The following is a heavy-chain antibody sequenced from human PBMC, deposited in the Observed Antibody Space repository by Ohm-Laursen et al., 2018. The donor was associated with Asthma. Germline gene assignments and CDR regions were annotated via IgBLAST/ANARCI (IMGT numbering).Heavy chain of an antibody. D-gene: IGHD3-22*01. Sequence: SETLSLTCTVSGGSVSSGSYYWSWIRQPPGKGLEWIGYIYYSGSTNYNPSLKSRVTISVDTSKNQFSLKLSSVTAADTAVYYCASTYYYDSSGYHKFDYWGQGTLVTVSS. V-gene: IGHV4-61*01. CDR3: ASTYYYDSSGYHKFDY. J-gene: IGHJ4*02. CDR2: IYYSGST. CDR1: GGSVSSGSYY.